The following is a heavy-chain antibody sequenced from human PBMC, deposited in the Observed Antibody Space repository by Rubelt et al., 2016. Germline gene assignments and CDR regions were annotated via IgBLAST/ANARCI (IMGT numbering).Heavy chain of an antibody. Sequence: GAGLLKSSETMSLTCVVYAESISDYYWTWIRQAPGKGLEWVSYISGRSDAEYYADSVKGRFSISRDKSKGTVSLQMDSLRVEDTAIYYCARGHWSLWGQGTPVTVSS. V-gene: IGHV3-11*01. CDR1: AESISDYY. J-gene: IGHJ4*02. CDR2: ISGRSDAE. D-gene: IGHD3-3*01. CDR3: ARGHWSL.